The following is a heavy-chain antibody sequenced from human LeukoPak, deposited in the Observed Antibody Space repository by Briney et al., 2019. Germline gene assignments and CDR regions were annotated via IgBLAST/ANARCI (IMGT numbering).Heavy chain of an antibody. CDR2: ISYDGSNK. CDR1: GFTFSSYA. CDR3: ARVDSSGYYSPLEY. D-gene: IGHD3-22*01. V-gene: IGHV3-30*04. J-gene: IGHJ4*02. Sequence: GGSLRLSCAASGFTFSSYAMHWVRQAPGKGLEWVAVISYDGSNKYYADSVKGRFTISRDHSKNTLYLQMNSLRAEDTAVYYCARVDSSGYYSPLEYWGQGTLVTVSS.